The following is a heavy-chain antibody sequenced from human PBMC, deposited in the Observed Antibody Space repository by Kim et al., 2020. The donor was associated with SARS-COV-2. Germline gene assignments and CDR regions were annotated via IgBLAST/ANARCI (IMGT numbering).Heavy chain of an antibody. CDR2: INAGNGNT. CDR3: ARSRPPPRSHYYGSGSYYGHFDY. Sequence: ASVKVSCKASGYTFTSYAMHWVRQAPGQRLEWMGWINAGNGNTKYSQKFQGRVTITRDTSASTAYMELSSLRSEDTAVYYCARSRPPPRSHYYGSGSYYGHFDYWGQGTLVTVSS. CDR1: GYTFTSYA. D-gene: IGHD3-10*01. V-gene: IGHV1-3*01. J-gene: IGHJ4*02.